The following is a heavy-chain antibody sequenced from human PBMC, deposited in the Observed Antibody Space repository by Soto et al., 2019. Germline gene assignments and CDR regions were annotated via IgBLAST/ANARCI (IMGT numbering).Heavy chain of an antibody. J-gene: IGHJ4*02. V-gene: IGHV3-23*01. CDR2: VSIGGST. CDR1: GFTFSSYA. CDR3: AKRRGAGGHFDY. D-gene: IGHD2-15*01. Sequence: DVQLLESGGGLVQPEGSLRLSCAASGFTFSSYAMGWVRQGPGKGLEWVAVVSIGGSTHYADSVRGRFTISRDNSKNTLPLQMNSLTAEDTAEYFCAKRRGAGGHFDYWGQGALVTVSS.